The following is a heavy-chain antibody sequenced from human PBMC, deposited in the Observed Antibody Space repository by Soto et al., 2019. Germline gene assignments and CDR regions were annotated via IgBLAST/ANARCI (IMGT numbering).Heavy chain of an antibody. Sequence: GASVKVSCKVSGYTLTELSMHWVRQAPGKGLEWMGGFDLEDGETIYAQKFQGRVTMTEDTSTDTAYMELSSLRSEDTAVYYCATGMNYYYDSSGTFDYWGQGTLAPSPQ. CDR3: ATGMNYYYDSSGTFDY. D-gene: IGHD3-22*01. J-gene: IGHJ4*02. V-gene: IGHV1-24*01. CDR2: FDLEDGET. CDR1: GYTLTELS.